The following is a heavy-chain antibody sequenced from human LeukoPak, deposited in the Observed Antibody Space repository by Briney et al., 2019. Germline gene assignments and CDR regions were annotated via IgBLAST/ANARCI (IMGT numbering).Heavy chain of an antibody. Sequence: GGSLRLSCAASGFTFSSYSMNWVRQAPGKGLEWVSYITYNSGTIYYTDSVKGRFTISRDNAKNSLYLQMNSLRAEDTAVYYCARVEDYDILTGFDYWGQGTLVTVSS. CDR3: ARVEDYDILTGFDY. CDR1: GFTFSSYS. V-gene: IGHV3-48*04. D-gene: IGHD3-9*01. CDR2: ITYNSGTI. J-gene: IGHJ4*02.